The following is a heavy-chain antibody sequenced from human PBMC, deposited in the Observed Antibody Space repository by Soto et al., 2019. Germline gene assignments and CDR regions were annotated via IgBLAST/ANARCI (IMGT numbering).Heavy chain of an antibody. CDR3: ARHTTVTPWGNYYYYMDV. CDR1: GGSISSYY. J-gene: IGHJ6*03. Sequence: SETLSLTCTVSGGSISSYYWSWIRQPPGKGLEWIGYIYYSGSTNYNPSLKSRVTISVDTSKNQFSLKLSSVTAADTAVYYCARHTTVTPWGNYYYYMDVWGKGTTVTVSS. V-gene: IGHV4-59*08. CDR2: IYYSGST. D-gene: IGHD4-4*01.